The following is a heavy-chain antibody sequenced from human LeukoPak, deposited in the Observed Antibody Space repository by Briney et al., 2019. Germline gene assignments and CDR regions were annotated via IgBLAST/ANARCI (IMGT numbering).Heavy chain of an antibody. V-gene: IGHV3-73*01. CDR3: TGSSSGY. D-gene: IGHD3-10*01. CDR1: GFTFSGSA. Sequence: PGGSLRLSCAATGFTFSGSAMHWVRQASGKGLEWVGHVRGKSYNYATAYAASVKGRFTISRDDSKSTAYLQMNSLKTEDTAMYYSTGSSSGYWGQGTLVTVSS. J-gene: IGHJ4*02. CDR2: VRGKSYNYAT.